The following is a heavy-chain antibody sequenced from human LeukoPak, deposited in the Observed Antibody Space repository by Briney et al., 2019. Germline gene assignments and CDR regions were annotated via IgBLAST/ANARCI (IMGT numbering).Heavy chain of an antibody. CDR3: AKAFGRATYDF. V-gene: IGHV3-23*01. CDR2: ISGSGVNT. CDR1: GFTFSSHT. J-gene: IGHJ4*02. D-gene: IGHD1-26*01. Sequence: GGSLRLSCAASGFTFSSHTMGWVRQAPGKGLEGASGISGSGVNTYYADSVKGRFTISRENSKNTLYSQMDSLRAEDTAVYYCAKAFGRATYDFWGQGILVTVSS.